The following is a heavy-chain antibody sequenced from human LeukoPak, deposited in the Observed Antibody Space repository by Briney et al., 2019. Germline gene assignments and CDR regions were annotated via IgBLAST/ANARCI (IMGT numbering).Heavy chain of an antibody. CDR3: MRDHWWSFDA. Sequence: GGSLRLSCVDSGLFFSVHYMSWVRQGPGKGLEWVAKTNPDGTKTSYVDSVKGRFTISRDNAKNSLYLQMNSLRDEDTAGYYCMRDHWWSFDAWGQGTLVTVSS. CDR1: GLFFSVHY. V-gene: IGHV3-7*01. CDR2: TNPDGTKT. J-gene: IGHJ4*02. D-gene: IGHD2-15*01.